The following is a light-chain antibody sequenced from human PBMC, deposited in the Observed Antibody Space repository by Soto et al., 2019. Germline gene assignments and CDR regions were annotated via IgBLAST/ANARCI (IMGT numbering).Light chain of an antibody. CDR1: QSVSSTY. CDR2: GAS. J-gene: IGKJ3*01. Sequence: DNVLTQSPGTLSLSPGERATLSCRASQSVSSTYLAWYQQKPGQAPRLLIYGASSRATGIPDRFSGSGSGTDFTLTISRLEPEDFAVYYCQQYGSSPVTFGPGTKVDIK. V-gene: IGKV3-20*01. CDR3: QQYGSSPVT.